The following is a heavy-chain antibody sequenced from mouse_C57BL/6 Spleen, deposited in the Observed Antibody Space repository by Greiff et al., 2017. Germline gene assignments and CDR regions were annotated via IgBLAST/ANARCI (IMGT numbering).Heavy chain of an antibody. CDR2: IYPGSGST. J-gene: IGHJ3*01. Sequence: QVQLQQPGAELVKPGASVKMSCKASGYTFTSYWITWVKQRPGQGLEWIGDIYPGSGSTNYNEKFKSKATLTVDTSSSTAYMQLSSLTSEDSAVYYCATRGAIYYGNYMFAYWGQGTLVTVSA. D-gene: IGHD2-1*01. CDR1: GYTFTSYW. V-gene: IGHV1-55*01. CDR3: ATRGAIYYGNYMFAY.